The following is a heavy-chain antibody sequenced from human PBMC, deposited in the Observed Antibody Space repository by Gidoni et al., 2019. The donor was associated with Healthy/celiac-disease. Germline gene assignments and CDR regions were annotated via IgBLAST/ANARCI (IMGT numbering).Heavy chain of an antibody. CDR1: GGSFSGYS. D-gene: IGHD2-8*01. Sequence: QVQLQQWGAGLLKPSETLSLTCAVYGGSFSGYSWSWIRQPPGQGLEWLGEINHSGSTNYNPSRKSRVTISVDTSKNQFSLKLSSVTAADTAVYYCATIHHTSYGVGYGYVSRNSKYNTKYHFDYWGQGTLVTVSS. CDR3: ATIHHTSYGVGYGYVSRNSKYNTKYHFDY. J-gene: IGHJ4*02. CDR2: INHSGST. V-gene: IGHV4-34*01.